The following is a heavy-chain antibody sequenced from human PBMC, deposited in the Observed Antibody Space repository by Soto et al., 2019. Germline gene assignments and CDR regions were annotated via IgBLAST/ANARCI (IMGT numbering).Heavy chain of an antibody. J-gene: IGHJ5*02. Sequence: GGSLRLSCAASGFTFSSYEMNWVRQAPGKGLEWVSYISSSGSTIYYADSVKGRFTISRDNAKNSLYLQMNSLRAEDTAVYYCASHPRSIAYCCGDCYPTWGQGTPVTVSS. CDR1: GFTFSSYE. V-gene: IGHV3-48*03. CDR3: ASHPRSIAYCCGDCYPT. CDR2: ISSSGSTI. D-gene: IGHD2-21*02.